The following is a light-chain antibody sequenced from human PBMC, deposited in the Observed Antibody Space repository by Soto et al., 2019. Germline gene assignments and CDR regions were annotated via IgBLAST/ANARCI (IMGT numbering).Light chain of an antibody. V-gene: IGKV3-15*01. CDR3: QQYNNWWT. CDR2: GAS. J-gene: IGKJ1*01. CDR1: QRGSSN. Sequence: EIVMTQSPATLSVSPGERATLSCRASQRGSSNLAWYQQKPGQAPRLLIYGASTRATGIPARFSGSGSGTEFTLTISSLQSEDFAVYYCQQYNNWWTFGQGTKVEIK.